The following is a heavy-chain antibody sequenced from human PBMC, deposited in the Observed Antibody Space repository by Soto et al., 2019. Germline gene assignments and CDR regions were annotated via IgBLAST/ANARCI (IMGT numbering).Heavy chain of an antibody. D-gene: IGHD2-8*02. V-gene: IGHV1-69*02. CDR2: IIPIVGLT. CDR1: GGSLSSYP. J-gene: IGHJ6*03. CDR3: ARPTGGHDAGRNYMDV. Sequence: QVQLLQSGSEVKKPGSSVKVSCRASGGSLSSYPVTWVRQAPGQGLEWMGRIIPIVGLTNYAQKFQGRVTITGDKSTSTAYMELSSLRADDTAAYCCARPTGGHDAGRNYMDVWGKGTTVIVSS.